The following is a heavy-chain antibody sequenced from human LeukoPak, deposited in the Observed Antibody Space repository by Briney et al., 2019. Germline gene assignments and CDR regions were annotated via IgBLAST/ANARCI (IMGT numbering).Heavy chain of an antibody. CDR1: GNSISNYA. J-gene: IGHJ6*02. CDR2: IIPIFGTA. Sequence: SVNVSCKASGNSISNYAVSWVRQAPGQGFEWMGGIIPIFGTADYAQKFQGRVTITADQSTSTTYMALSSLKSEDTATYYCTTRACHAGGCSSSFYYYYGLHFWGQGTTVSVSS. D-gene: IGHD3-16*01. V-gene: IGHV1-69*13. CDR3: TTRACHAGGCSSSFYYYYGLHF.